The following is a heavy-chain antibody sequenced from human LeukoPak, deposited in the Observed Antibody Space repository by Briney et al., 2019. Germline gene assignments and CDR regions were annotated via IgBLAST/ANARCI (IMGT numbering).Heavy chain of an antibody. V-gene: IGHV4-34*01. D-gene: IGHD6-19*01. CDR2: INHSGST. CDR1: GGSFSGYY. CDR3: AGGSGWPHFDY. J-gene: IGHJ4*02. Sequence: KPSETLSLTCAVYGGSFSGYYWSWIRQPSGKGLEWIGEINHSGSTNYNPSLKSRVTISVDTSKNQFSLNLSSVTAADTAVYYCAGGSGWPHFDYWGQGALVTVSS.